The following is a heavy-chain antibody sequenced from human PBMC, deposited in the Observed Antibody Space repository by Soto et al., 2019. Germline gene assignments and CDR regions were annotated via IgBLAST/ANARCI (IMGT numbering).Heavy chain of an antibody. V-gene: IGHV3-21*01. D-gene: IGHD3-22*01. CDR1: GFTFSSYS. Sequence: PGGSLRLSCAASGFTFSSYSMNWVRQAPGKGLEWVSSISSSSSYIYYADSVKGRFTISRDNAKNSLYLQMNSLRAEDTAVYYCARDPSYDSSGYPEPENWFDPWGQGTLVTVSS. CDR3: ARDPSYDSSGYPEPENWFDP. J-gene: IGHJ5*02. CDR2: ISSSSSYI.